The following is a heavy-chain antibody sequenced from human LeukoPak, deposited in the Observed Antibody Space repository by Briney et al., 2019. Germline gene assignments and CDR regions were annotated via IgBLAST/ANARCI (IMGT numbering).Heavy chain of an antibody. D-gene: IGHD3-10*01. J-gene: IGHJ4*02. CDR2: IYHSGST. V-gene: IGHV4-30-2*01. CDR3: ARGPLHIGGFDY. CDR1: GGSISSGGYY. Sequence: SETLSLTCTVSGGSISSGGYYWSWIRQPPGKGLEWIGYIYHSGSTYYNPSLKSRVTISVDRSKNQFSLKLSSVTAADTAVYYCARGPLHIGGFDYWGQGTLVTVSS.